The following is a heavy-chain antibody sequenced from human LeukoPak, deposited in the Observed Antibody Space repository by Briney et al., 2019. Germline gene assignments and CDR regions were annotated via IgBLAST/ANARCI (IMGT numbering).Heavy chain of an antibody. J-gene: IGHJ4*02. CDR1: GGSISSSSYY. CDR2: IYYSGST. D-gene: IGHD2-2*02. CDR3: ARQWGYCSSTSCYTDY. Sequence: SETLSLTCTVSGGSISSSSYYWGWIRQPPGKGLEWIGSIYYSGSTYYNPSLKSRVTISVDTSKNQCSLKLSSVTAADTAVYYCARQWGYCSSTSCYTDYWGEGTLVTVSS. V-gene: IGHV4-39*01.